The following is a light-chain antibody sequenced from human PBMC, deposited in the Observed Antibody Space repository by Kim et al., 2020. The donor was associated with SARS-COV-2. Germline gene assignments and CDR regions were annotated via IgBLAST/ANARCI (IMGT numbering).Light chain of an antibody. CDR1: SNNVGNQG. Sequence: QAGLTQPHSVSKGLRQTATLSCTGNSNNVGNQGAAWLQQHQGHPPKLVSYRNGNRPSGISGRLSASRSGNTAFLTIAGLQVEDEADYYCSAWDSSLSAWVFGGGTQLTVL. CDR3: SAWDSSLSAWV. CDR2: RNG. V-gene: IGLV10-54*01. J-gene: IGLJ3*02.